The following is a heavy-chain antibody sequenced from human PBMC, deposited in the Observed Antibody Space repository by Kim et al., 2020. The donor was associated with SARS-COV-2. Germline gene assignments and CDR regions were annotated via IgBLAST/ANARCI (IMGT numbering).Heavy chain of an antibody. V-gene: IGHV3-23*01. Sequence: ADSVKGRFTISKDKSKNTLYLQMNNLRGEDTAVYYCAKGSGFDYYSGMDVWGQGTTVTVSS. J-gene: IGHJ6*02. D-gene: IGHD3-10*01. CDR3: AKGSGFDYYSGMDV.